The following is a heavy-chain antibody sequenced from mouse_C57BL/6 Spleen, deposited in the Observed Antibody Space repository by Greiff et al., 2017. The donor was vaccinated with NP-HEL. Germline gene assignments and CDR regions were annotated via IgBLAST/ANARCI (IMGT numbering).Heavy chain of an antibody. Sequence: VKLVESGPGLVQPSQSLSITCTVSGFSLTSYGVHWVRQSPGKGLEWLGVIWRGGSTDYNAAFMSRLSITKDNSKSQVFFKMNSLQADDTAIYYCAKNGDGYYGYFDYWGQGTTLTVSS. CDR2: IWRGGST. J-gene: IGHJ2*01. CDR3: AKNGDGYYGYFDY. CDR1: GFSLTSYG. D-gene: IGHD2-3*01. V-gene: IGHV2-5*01.